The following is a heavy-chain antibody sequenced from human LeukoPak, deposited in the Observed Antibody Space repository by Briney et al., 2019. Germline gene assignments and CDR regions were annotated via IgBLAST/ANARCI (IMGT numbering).Heavy chain of an antibody. CDR3: ARDRLDMITFGGVDY. Sequence: ASVKVSCKASGDTFTSYGISWVRQAHGQGLEWMGWISAYNGNTNYAQKLQGRVTMTTDTSTSTAYMELRSLRSDDTAVYYCARDRLDMITFGGVDYWGQGTLVTVSS. CDR1: GDTFTSYG. D-gene: IGHD3-16*01. CDR2: ISAYNGNT. J-gene: IGHJ4*02. V-gene: IGHV1-18*01.